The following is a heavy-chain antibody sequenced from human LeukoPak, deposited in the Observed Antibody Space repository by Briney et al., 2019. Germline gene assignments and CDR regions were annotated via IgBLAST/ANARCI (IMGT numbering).Heavy chain of an antibody. CDR1: EFTFSTYS. CDR2: ISHDGNNI. CDR3: ARDIAVGSGCYDY. Sequence: PGGSLRLSCAASEFTFSTYSMHWVRQASGKGLEWVAVISHDGNNIYYPDSVKGRFTISRDNSKNTLYLQMNSLRPEDTAVYYCARDIAVGSGCYDYWGQGTLVTVSS. V-gene: IGHV3-30*04. J-gene: IGHJ4*02. D-gene: IGHD6-19*01.